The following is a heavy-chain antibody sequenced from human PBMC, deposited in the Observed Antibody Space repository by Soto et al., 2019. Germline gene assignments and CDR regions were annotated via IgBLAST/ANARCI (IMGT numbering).Heavy chain of an antibody. J-gene: IGHJ4*02. Sequence: PRGSMRLSCAASGFASISYAIIFFRHSPFKWLEWVSAISGSGGSTYYADSVKGRFTISRDNSKTTLYLQMNSLRAEDTAVYYCAKFDAYYYDSSGYFPDYWGQGTLVTVSS. V-gene: IGHV3-23*01. CDR2: ISGSGGST. CDR1: GFASISYA. CDR3: AKFDAYYYDSSGYFPDY. D-gene: IGHD3-22*01.